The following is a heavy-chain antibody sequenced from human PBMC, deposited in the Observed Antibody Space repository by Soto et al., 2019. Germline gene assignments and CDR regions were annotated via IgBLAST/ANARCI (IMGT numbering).Heavy chain of an antibody. CDR1: GFTVSSNY. V-gene: IGHV3-53*01. J-gene: IGHJ4*02. CDR3: ARVDTAMVTSYFDY. CDR2: IYSGGST. D-gene: IGHD5-18*01. Sequence: SLRLSCASSGFTVSSNYMSWVRQAPGKGLEWVSVIYSGGSTYYADSVKGRFTISRDNSKNTLYLQMNSLRAEDTAVYYCARVDTAMVTSYFDYWGQGTPVTVSS.